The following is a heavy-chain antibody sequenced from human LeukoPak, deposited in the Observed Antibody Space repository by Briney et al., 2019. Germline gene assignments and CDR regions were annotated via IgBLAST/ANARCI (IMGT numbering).Heavy chain of an antibody. V-gene: IGHV1-2*02. Sequence: ASLKVSCKASGDTFTGYYMHWVRQAPGQGLEWMGWINPNSGGTNYAQKFQGRVTMTRDTSISTAYMELSRLRSDDTAVYYCARLPDIVVVPAAPYFDYWGQGTLVTVSS. CDR1: GDTFTGYY. CDR3: ARLPDIVVVPAAPYFDY. D-gene: IGHD2-2*01. J-gene: IGHJ4*02. CDR2: INPNSGGT.